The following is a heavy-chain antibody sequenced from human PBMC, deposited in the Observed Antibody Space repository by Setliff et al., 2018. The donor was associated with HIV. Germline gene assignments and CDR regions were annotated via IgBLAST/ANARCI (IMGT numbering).Heavy chain of an antibody. V-gene: IGHV3-30*01. Sequence: HPGGSLRLSCAASGFTLSSYAMHWVRQAPGKGLEWVAVISYDGSNKYYADSVKGRFTISRDNSKNTLYLQMNSLRAEDTVVYYCAKAPSWGSRVFDYWGQGTLVTVSS. J-gene: IGHJ4*02. CDR3: AKAPSWGSRVFDY. CDR1: GFTLSSYA. CDR2: ISYDGSNK. D-gene: IGHD3-16*01.